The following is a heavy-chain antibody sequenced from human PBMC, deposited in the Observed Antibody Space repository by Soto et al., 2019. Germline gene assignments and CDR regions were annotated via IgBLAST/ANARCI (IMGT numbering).Heavy chain of an antibody. D-gene: IGHD2-8*01. CDR3: ARDNGPEGYCYGMDV. Sequence: QVQLVQSGAEVKKPGASVKVSCKASGYTFTSYGISWVRQAPGQGLEWMGWISAYNGNTNYAQKLQGRASMTTDTSTSTAYRELRSLRSDETAGYYCARDNGPEGYCYGMDVWGQGTTVTVSS. CDR1: GYTFTSYG. V-gene: IGHV1-18*01. CDR2: ISAYNGNT. J-gene: IGHJ6*02.